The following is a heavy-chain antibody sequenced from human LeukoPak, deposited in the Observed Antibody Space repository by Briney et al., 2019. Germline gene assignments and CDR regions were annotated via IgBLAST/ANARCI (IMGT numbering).Heavy chain of an antibody. D-gene: IGHD6-19*01. V-gene: IGHV3-21*01. J-gene: IGHJ4*02. CDR2: TSSSSSYI. CDR3: ARDRVAGEPPDY. CDR1: GFTFSSYS. Sequence: PGGSLRLSCAASGFTFSSYSMNWVRQAPGKGLEWVSSTSSSSSYIYYADSVKGRFTISRDNAKNSLYLQMNSLRAEDTAVYYCARDRVAGEPPDYWGQGTLVTVSS.